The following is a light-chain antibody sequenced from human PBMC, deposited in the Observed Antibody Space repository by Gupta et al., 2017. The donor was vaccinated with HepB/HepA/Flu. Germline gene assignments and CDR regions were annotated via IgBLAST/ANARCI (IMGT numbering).Light chain of an antibody. V-gene: IGKV1-27*01. CDR1: QGITEY. CDR2: AAS. CDR3: QKDYCSPLT. Sequence: DIQMTQSPSSLSASVGDRVTITCRASQGITEYLAWYQQKPGKVPKLLIFAASRLHAGVRSKISDSGSGTDFTLTISSLQPEDVATYYCQKDYCSPLTFGDGTKVYIK. J-gene: IGKJ3*01.